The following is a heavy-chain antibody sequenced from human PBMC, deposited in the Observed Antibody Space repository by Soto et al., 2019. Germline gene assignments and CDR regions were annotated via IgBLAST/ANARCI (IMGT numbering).Heavy chain of an antibody. J-gene: IGHJ4*02. CDR3: ARAKPQFNY. Sequence: PGGFLRLSCAASGFTFSSYDMNWVRQAPGKGLEWVSSITSDSTYTYYTDSVKGRFTISRDNAENSLYLQMDSLRAEDTATYYCARAKPQFNYWGQGVLVTVSS. CDR1: GFTFSSYD. CDR2: ITSDSTYT. V-gene: IGHV3-21*04.